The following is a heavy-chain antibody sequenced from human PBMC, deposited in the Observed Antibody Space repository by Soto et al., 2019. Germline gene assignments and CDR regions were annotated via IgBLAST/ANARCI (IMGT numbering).Heavy chain of an antibody. CDR1: GFIFSNYW. CDR3: VRDSHGDY. Sequence: EVQLVESGGGLVQPGGSLRLFCAGSGFIFSNYWMHWVRQAPGKGLEWVSRIDHDGPTDYADSVRGRFTISRDNAESTLYLQMNSLRPEDTAVYYCVRDSHGDYWGQGTLVTVSS. V-gene: IGHV3-74*01. CDR2: IDHDGPT. J-gene: IGHJ4*02.